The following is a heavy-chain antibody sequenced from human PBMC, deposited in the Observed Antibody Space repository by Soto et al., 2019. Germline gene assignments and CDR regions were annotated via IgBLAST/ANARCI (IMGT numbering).Heavy chain of an antibody. Sequence: VASVKVSCKASGGTFSNYSISWVRQAPGQGLEWVGGIIPMFGTSNYAQNFQGRVSITADESTSTAYMELSSLRSDDTAVYYCARGVRTGFYGMDVWGQGTTVTVSS. CDR3: ARGVRTGFYGMDV. CDR2: IIPMFGTS. CDR1: GGTFSNYS. V-gene: IGHV1-69*13. J-gene: IGHJ6*02. D-gene: IGHD3-10*01.